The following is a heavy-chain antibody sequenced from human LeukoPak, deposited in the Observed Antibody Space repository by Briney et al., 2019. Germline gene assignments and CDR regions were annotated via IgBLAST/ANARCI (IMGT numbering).Heavy chain of an antibody. J-gene: IGHJ3*02. V-gene: IGHV4-34*01. Sequence: SETLSLTCAVYGGSFSGYYWSWIRQPPGKGLEWIGEINHSGSTNYNPSLKSRVIISLDTSKNQFSLKLSSVTAADTAVYYCAGEGYCSSTSCLNAFEIWGQGTMVTVSS. CDR1: GGSFSGYY. D-gene: IGHD2-2*01. CDR3: AGEGYCSSTSCLNAFEI. CDR2: INHSGST.